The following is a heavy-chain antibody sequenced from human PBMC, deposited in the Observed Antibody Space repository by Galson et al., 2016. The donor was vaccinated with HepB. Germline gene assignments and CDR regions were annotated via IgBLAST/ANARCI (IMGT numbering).Heavy chain of an antibody. CDR2: IWYDGSNK. V-gene: IGHV3-33*01. Sequence: SLRLPCAASGFTFSSYAMHWVRQAPGKGLEWVALIWYDGSNKYYADSVKGRFTISRDDSKNTLYLQMSSLRAEDTAVYYCARDGNPGGYFDYWGQGTLVTVSS. D-gene: IGHD1-1*01. CDR3: ARDGNPGGYFDY. J-gene: IGHJ4*02. CDR1: GFTFSSYA.